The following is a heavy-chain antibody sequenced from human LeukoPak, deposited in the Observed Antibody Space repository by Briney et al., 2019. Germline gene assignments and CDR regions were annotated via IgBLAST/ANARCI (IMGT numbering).Heavy chain of an antibody. Sequence: GGSLRLSCAASGFTFSHCAMSWVRQAPGKGLEWVSAIGGSGDTTYYADSVKGRFTISRDNAKNTLYLQMNNLRAEDTAMYYCARDQRVTGRPDIDYWGQGTLVIVSS. V-gene: IGHV3-23*01. CDR1: GFTFSHCA. CDR2: IGGSGDTT. J-gene: IGHJ4*02. CDR3: ARDQRVTGRPDIDY. D-gene: IGHD6-6*01.